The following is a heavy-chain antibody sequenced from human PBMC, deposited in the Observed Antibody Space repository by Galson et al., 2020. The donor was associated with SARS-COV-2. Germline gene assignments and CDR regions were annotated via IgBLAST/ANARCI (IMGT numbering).Heavy chain of an antibody. CDR3: AFARGFSGSNAVPVV. CDR2: SFYTGST. J-gene: IGHJ4*02. D-gene: IGHD1-26*01. V-gene: IGHV4-59*11. Sequence: SETLSLTCTVSGDSITSHYWTWIRQPPGKGLEWIGHSFYTGSTSYNHSLKSRVTISVDTSKIQFSLQVTSVTAADTAVYYCAFARGFSGSNAVPVVWGQGTLVTVSS. CDR1: GDSITSHY.